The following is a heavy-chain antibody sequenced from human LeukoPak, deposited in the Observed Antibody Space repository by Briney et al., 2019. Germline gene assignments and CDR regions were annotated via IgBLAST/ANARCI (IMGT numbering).Heavy chain of an antibody. CDR3: ARLQRTNRLYYYYGMDV. J-gene: IGHJ6*02. V-gene: IGHV4-34*01. Sequence: SETLSLTCAVYGGSFSGYYWSWIRQPPGKGLEWIGEINHSGSTNYNPSLKSRVTISVDTSKNQFSLKLSSVTAADTAVYYCARLQRTNRLYYYYGMDVWGQGTTVTVSS. D-gene: IGHD2-15*01. CDR2: INHSGST. CDR1: GGSFSGYY.